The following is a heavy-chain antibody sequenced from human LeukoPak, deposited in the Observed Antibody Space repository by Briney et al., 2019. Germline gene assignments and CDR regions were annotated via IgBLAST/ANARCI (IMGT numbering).Heavy chain of an antibody. J-gene: IGHJ6*02. V-gene: IGHV4-34*01. CDR1: GGSFSGYY. CDR3: ARGEIAAASGNGYGTDV. Sequence: KSSETLSLTGAGYGGSFSGYYWSWIRQPPGKGLEWIGEINHSGSTNYNPSLKSRVTISVDTSKNQFSLKLSSVTAADMPANHRARGEIAAASGNGYGTDVWGQGTTVTVSS. D-gene: IGHD6-25*01. CDR2: INHSGST.